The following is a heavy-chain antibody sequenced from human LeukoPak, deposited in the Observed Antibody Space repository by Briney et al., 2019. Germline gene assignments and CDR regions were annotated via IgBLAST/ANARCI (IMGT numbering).Heavy chain of an antibody. Sequence: SETLSLTCTVSGGSFSGFYWSWLRQPPGKGLGWVGYIHASGTTNYSPSLKSRVTISGDSSKNHSSLKLSSVTAADTAVYYCARHVICGGGNCYGAALDYWGQGTLVTVSS. CDR1: GGSFSGFY. V-gene: IGHV4-4*09. CDR2: IHASGTT. J-gene: IGHJ4*02. CDR3: ARHVICGGGNCYGAALDY. D-gene: IGHD2-15*01.